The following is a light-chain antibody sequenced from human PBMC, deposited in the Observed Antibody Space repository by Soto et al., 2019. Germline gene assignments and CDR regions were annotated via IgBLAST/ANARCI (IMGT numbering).Light chain of an antibody. J-gene: IGKJ4*01. CDR3: LPYYRYST. V-gene: IGKV1-5*03. CDR2: KAS. CDR1: QSISSW. Sequence: DIQRKRVPSGLSASVGDRVTITCRASQSISSWLAWYQQKPGRAPNLLIYKASSLASGVPSRLSGSGFGTEITLTYGILLPSRHAICYCLPYYRYSTFAGGTKVDIK.